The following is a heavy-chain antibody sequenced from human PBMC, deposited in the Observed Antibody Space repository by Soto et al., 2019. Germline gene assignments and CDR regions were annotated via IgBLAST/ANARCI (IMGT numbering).Heavy chain of an antibody. D-gene: IGHD3-22*01. Sequence: ASVEVSCKASGGTFSSYAISWVRQAPGQGLEWMGGIIPIFGTANYAQKFQGRVTITADESTSTAYMELSSLRSEDTAVYYCARDYYDSSGYSGGPDYYYYGMDVWGQGTTGTVSS. CDR1: GGTFSSYA. CDR2: IIPIFGTA. J-gene: IGHJ6*02. CDR3: ARDYYDSSGYSGGPDYYYYGMDV. V-gene: IGHV1-69*13.